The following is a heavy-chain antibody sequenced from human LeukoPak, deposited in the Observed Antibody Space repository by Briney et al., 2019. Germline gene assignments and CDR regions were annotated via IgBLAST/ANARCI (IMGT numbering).Heavy chain of an antibody. CDR1: GYTFTANY. Sequence: GASVKVSCKASGYTFTANYMHWVRQAPGQGLEWMGWINPRSGGTNYGEKFRGRVTMTRDTSITTAYVELSSLRFDDTAVYYCARGSGTSWFDYWGQGTLVTVSS. V-gene: IGHV1-2*02. D-gene: IGHD2-2*01. CDR3: ARGSGTSWFDY. CDR2: INPRSGGT. J-gene: IGHJ4*02.